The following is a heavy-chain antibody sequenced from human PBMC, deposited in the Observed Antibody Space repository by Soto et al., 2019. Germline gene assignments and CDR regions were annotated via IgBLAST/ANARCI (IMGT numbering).Heavy chain of an antibody. V-gene: IGHV4-30-2*01. CDR3: ARGRIQWFYFDY. CDR1: GGSIGSGGYS. CDR2: IYHTGST. Sequence: SETLSLTGAVSGGSIGSGGYSWNWIRQPPGKGLEWIGYIYHTGSTYYNPSLKSRVTISIDTSKNEFSLKLASVTAEDTAIYYCARGRIQWFYFDYCGHGSLVTVSS. D-gene: IGHD3-22*01. J-gene: IGHJ4*01.